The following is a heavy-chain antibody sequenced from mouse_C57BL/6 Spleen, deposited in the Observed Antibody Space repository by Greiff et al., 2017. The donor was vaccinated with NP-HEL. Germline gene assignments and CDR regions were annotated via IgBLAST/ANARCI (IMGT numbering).Heavy chain of an antibody. CDR3: ALAYYSNYLAY. Sequence: VQLQQSGAELVKPGASVKLSCTASGFNIKDYYMHWVKQRTEQGLEWIGRIDPEDGETKYATKFQGKATITADTSSNTAYLQLSSLTSEDTAVYYCALAYYSNYLAYWGQGTLVTVSA. CDR1: GFNIKDYY. CDR2: IDPEDGET. D-gene: IGHD2-5*01. V-gene: IGHV14-2*01. J-gene: IGHJ3*01.